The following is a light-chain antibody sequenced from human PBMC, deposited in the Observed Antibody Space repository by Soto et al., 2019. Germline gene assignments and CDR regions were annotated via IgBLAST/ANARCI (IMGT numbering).Light chain of an antibody. Sequence: NFMLTQPHSVSESPGKTVTLSCTRSSDSIASNYVQWYQQRPGSAPTTVIYENNQRPSGVPDRFSGSIDSSSNSASLTISGLKTEDEADYYCQSYDGSNHWVFGGGTKVTVL. J-gene: IGLJ3*02. CDR2: ENN. CDR3: QSYDGSNHWV. CDR1: SDSIASNY. V-gene: IGLV6-57*03.